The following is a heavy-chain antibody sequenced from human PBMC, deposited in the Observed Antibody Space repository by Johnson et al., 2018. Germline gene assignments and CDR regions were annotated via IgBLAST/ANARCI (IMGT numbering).Heavy chain of an antibody. Sequence: QVQLQESGPRLVKPSQTLSLTCTVSGGSISSGGYYWSWIRPHPGKGLEWIGYLYYSGSTFYTPSLKSRVAISVDPSKNQFSLKLRSVTAADTAGYYCAREASSSSYSYYYMDVWGKGTTVTVSS. V-gene: IGHV4-31*03. D-gene: IGHD6-6*01. CDR1: GGSISSGGYY. CDR3: AREASSSSYSYYYMDV. J-gene: IGHJ6*03. CDR2: LYYSGST.